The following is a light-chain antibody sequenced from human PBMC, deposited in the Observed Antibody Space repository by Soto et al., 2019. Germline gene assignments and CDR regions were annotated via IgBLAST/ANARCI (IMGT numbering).Light chain of an antibody. CDR2: TVS. CDR1: HGVSGC. V-gene: IGKV1-12*01. CDR3: QQGKTFPFT. Sequence: IQMTQSPRSVSASVGDTVTLSCQTSHGVSGCLAWYQQKPGKAPTLLIYTVSNLQSGVPSRFSGSGSWTDLRLTITVLQPEDFATYFCQQGKTFPFTFGPGTKVEVK. J-gene: IGKJ3*01.